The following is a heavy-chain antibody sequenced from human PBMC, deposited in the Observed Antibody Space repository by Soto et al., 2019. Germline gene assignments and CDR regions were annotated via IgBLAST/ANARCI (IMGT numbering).Heavy chain of an antibody. V-gene: IGHV1-69*05. Sequence: QVQLVQSGAEVKKPGSSVKVSCKSSGGTFSTYAISWVRQAPGQGLEWMGGIIPIFGPANYAQKFQCRVTIPTDESTTTAYMEVISLRSEDTAVYYCARDEMVVATGSRTWHYYYGLDVWGQGTTVTVSS. D-gene: IGHD2-15*01. J-gene: IGHJ6*02. CDR1: GGTFSTYA. CDR2: IIPIFGPA. CDR3: ARDEMVVATGSRTWHYYYGLDV.